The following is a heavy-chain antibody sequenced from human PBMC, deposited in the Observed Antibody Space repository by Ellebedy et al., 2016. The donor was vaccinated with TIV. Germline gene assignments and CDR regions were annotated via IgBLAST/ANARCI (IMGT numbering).Heavy chain of an antibody. Sequence: GSLRLSCAVYGGSFSGYYWSWIRQPPGKGLEWIGEINHSGSTNYNPSLKSRVTISVDTSKNQFSLKLSSVTAADTAVYYCAGPRGPYCSSTSCYSYYYYGMDVWGQGTTVTVSS. CDR2: INHSGST. J-gene: IGHJ6*02. CDR1: GGSFSGYY. V-gene: IGHV4-34*01. CDR3: AGPRGPYCSSTSCYSYYYYGMDV. D-gene: IGHD2-2*01.